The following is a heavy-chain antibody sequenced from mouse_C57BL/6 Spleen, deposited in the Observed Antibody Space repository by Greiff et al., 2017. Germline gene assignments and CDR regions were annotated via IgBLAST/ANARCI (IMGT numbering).Heavy chain of an antibody. CDR3: ARDGNYVEAYFDY. V-gene: IGHV1-61*01. CDR2: LYPSDSET. J-gene: IGHJ2*01. CDR1: GYTFTSYW. Sequence: QVQLQQPGAELVRPGSSVKLSCKASGYTFTSYWMDWVKQRPGQGLEWIGNLYPSDSETHYNQKFKDKATLTVDKSSSTAYMQLSSLTSEDSAVYYCARDGNYVEAYFDYWGQGTTLTVSS. D-gene: IGHD2-1*01.